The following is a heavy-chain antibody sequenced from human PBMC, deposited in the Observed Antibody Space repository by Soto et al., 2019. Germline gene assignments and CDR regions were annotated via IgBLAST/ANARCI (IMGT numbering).Heavy chain of an antibody. CDR3: AKDAYRRGAFDI. V-gene: IGHV3-30*18. J-gene: IGHJ3*02. D-gene: IGHD1-26*01. CDR2: ISYDGSNK. Sequence: GGSLRLSCAASGFTFSSYGMHWVRQVPGKGLEWVAVISYDGSNKYYADSVKGRFTISRDNSKNTLYLQMNSLRAEDTAVYYCAKDAYRRGAFDIWGQGTMVTV. CDR1: GFTFSSYG.